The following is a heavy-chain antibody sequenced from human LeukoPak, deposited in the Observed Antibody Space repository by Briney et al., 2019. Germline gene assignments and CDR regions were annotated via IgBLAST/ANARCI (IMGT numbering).Heavy chain of an antibody. J-gene: IGHJ4*02. Sequence: EGSLRLSCAVSGFTFSSYTMSWVRQAPGKGLEWVSAISGSGVRTYYADSVKGRFTISRDNSKNTLYLQMNSLRAEDTAVYYCAKDLGYSGYDPLDYWGQGTLVTVSS. D-gene: IGHD5-12*01. CDR2: ISGSGVRT. V-gene: IGHV3-23*01. CDR1: GFTFSSYT. CDR3: AKDLGYSGYDPLDY.